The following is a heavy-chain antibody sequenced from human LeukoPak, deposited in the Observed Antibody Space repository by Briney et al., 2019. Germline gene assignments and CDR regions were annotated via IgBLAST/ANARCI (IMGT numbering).Heavy chain of an antibody. D-gene: IGHD4-17*01. V-gene: IGHV4-59*08. CDR1: GGSISGYY. CDR3: ARRAYGDHSRFDY. J-gene: IGHJ4*02. CDR2: IYYTGST. Sequence: SETLSLTCTVSGGSISGYYWSWIRQPPGKGLEWIGYIYYTGSTNYNPSLKSRVTISVDTSKNQFSLKLSSVTAADTAVYYCARRAYGDHSRFDYWGQGTLVTVSS.